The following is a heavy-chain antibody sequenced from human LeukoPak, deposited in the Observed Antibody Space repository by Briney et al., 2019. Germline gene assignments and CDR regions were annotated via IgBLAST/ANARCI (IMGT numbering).Heavy chain of an antibody. CDR1: GSRFTSYW. J-gene: IGHJ3*02. CDR2: IYPGDSDT. Sequence: KAGESLQISCKGSGSRFTSYWIGWVRQLPGKGLEWMGIIYPGDSDTRYSPSFQGQVTISADKSISTAYLQWSSLKASDTAMYYCARHNGSDAFDIWGQGTMVTVSS. CDR3: ARHNGSDAFDI. V-gene: IGHV5-51*01.